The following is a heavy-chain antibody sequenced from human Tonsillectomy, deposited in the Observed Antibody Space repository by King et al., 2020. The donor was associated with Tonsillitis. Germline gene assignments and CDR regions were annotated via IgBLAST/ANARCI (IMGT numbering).Heavy chain of an antibody. J-gene: IGHJ2*01. CDR3: AKDKAPGISGALNWYFDL. D-gene: IGHD2-15*01. CDR1: GFPFDDYA. V-gene: IGHV3-9*01. Sequence: VQLVESGGDLVQPGRSLRLSCAASGFPFDDYAMHWVRQAPGKGLEGVSGISWYSGSIGYADSVKGRFSISRDNAKNSLYLQMNSLRAEDTALYYCAKDKAPGISGALNWYFDLWGRGTLVTVSS. CDR2: ISWYSGSI.